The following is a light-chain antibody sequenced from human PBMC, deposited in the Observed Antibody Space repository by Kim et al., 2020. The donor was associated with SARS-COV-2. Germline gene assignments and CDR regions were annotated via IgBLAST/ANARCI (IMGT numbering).Light chain of an antibody. CDR2: AAS. V-gene: IGKV1-27*01. CDR3: QKYNSAPWT. J-gene: IGKJ1*01. CDR1: QEISNY. Sequence: DIQMTQSPSSLSASVGDRVTITCRASQEISNYLAWFQQKPGQAPKLLIYAASTLQRGVPSRFSGSGSGTEFTLTIRSLQPDDVATYYCQKYNSAPWTFGQGTKVDIK.